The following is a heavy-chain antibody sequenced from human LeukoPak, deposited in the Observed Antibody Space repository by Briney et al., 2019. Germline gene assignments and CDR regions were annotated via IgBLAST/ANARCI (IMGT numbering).Heavy chain of an antibody. CDR2: INPNSGGT. Sequence: ASVKVSCKASGYTFTGYYVHWVRQAPGQGLEWMGWINPNSGGTNYAQKFQGRVTMTRDTSISTAYMELSRLRSDDTAVYYCARDLTVTTLLPYYYGMDVWGQGTTVTVSS. V-gene: IGHV1-2*02. CDR1: GYTFTGYY. J-gene: IGHJ6*02. CDR3: ARDLTVTTLLPYYYGMDV. D-gene: IGHD4-17*01.